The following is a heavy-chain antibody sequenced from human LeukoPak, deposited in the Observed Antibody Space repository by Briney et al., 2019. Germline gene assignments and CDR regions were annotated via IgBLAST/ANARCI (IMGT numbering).Heavy chain of an antibody. V-gene: IGHV1-2*02. CDR1: GYSFTDYY. J-gene: IGHJ4*02. D-gene: IGHD3-10*01. Sequence: ASVKVSCKASGYSFTDYYIYWMRRAPGQGLEWMGWLNPNSGGTNYAQNSQGRVTMTRDTSISTAYMELSRLRSDDTAVYYCAKGDYYGSQKLYTHWGQGTLVTVSS. CDR3: AKGDYYGSQKLYTH. CDR2: LNPNSGGT.